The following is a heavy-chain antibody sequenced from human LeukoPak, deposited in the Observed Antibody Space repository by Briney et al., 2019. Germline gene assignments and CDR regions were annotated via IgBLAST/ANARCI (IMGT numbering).Heavy chain of an antibody. D-gene: IGHD3-22*01. J-gene: IGHJ4*02. V-gene: IGHV4-4*07. CDR3: ARATTDYYDSSGYQYYFDY. Sequence: SETLSLTCTVSGGSISSYYWSWIRQPAGKGLEWIGRIYTSGSTNYNPSLKSRVTMSVDTSKNQFSLKLSSVTAADTAVYYCARATTDYYDSSGYQYYFDYWGQGTLVTVSS. CDR2: IYTSGST. CDR1: GGSISSYY.